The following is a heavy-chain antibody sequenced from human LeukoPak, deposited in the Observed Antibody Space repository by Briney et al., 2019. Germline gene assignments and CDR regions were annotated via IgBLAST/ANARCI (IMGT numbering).Heavy chain of an antibody. J-gene: IGHJ1*01. Sequence: TSETLSLTCTVSGGSISSYYWSWIRQPAGKGLGWIGRIYTSGSTNYNPSLKSRVTISVDKSKNQFSLKLSSVTAADTAVYYCASCSALSTSAAEYFQHWGQGTLVTVSS. CDR2: IYTSGST. V-gene: IGHV4-4*07. CDR3: ASCSALSTSAAEYFQH. D-gene: IGHD2-15*01. CDR1: GGSISSYY.